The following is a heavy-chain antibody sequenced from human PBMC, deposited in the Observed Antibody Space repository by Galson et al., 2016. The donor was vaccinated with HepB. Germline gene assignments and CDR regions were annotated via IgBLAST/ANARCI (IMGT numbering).Heavy chain of an antibody. Sequence: MHWVRQAPGKGLEWVSAIETAGDTYYPDSVKGRFTISRENAKNSLYLQMNSLRAGDTAVYYCARGKSLLTMPWNYGLDVWGKGTTVSASS. D-gene: IGHD4/OR15-4a*01. V-gene: IGHV3-13*01. CDR2: IETAGDT. CDR3: ARGKSLLTMPWNYGLDV. J-gene: IGHJ6*04.